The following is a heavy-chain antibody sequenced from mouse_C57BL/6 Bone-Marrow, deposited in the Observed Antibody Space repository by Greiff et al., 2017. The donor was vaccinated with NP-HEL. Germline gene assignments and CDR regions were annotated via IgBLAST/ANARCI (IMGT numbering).Heavy chain of an antibody. CDR2: IYPSDSET. D-gene: IGHD3-3*01. V-gene: IGHV1-61*01. CDR3: AREGTHQAWFTY. Sequence: QVQLQQSGAELVRPGSSVKLSCKASGYTFTSYWMDWVRQRPGQGLEWIGNIYPSDSETHYNQKFKDKATLTVDKSSSTAYMQLSSLTSEGSAVYYCAREGTHQAWFTYWGQGTLVTVSA. J-gene: IGHJ3*01. CDR1: GYTFTSYW.